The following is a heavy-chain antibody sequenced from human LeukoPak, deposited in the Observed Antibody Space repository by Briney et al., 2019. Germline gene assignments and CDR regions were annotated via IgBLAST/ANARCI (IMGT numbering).Heavy chain of an antibody. J-gene: IGHJ4*02. CDR1: GYTFTGYY. D-gene: IGHD1-26*01. CDR3: ARTGDGGATSPAFDY. V-gene: IGHV1-2*02. Sequence: ASVKVSCKASGYTFTGYYMHWVRQAPGQGLEWMGWINPNSGGTNYAQKFQGRVTMTRDTSISTAYMELSSLRSEDTAVYYCARTGDGGATSPAFDYWGQGTLVTVSS. CDR2: INPNSGGT.